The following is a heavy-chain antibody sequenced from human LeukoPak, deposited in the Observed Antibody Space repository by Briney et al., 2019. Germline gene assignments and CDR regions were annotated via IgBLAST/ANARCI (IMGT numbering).Heavy chain of an antibody. CDR3: ARKRSENPYYDFWSGYSYYFDY. V-gene: IGHV4-30-4*01. Sequence: PSETLSLTCTVSGGSISSGDYYWSWLRQPPGKGLEWIEDIYYSGSTYYNPSLKSRVTISVDTSKNQFSLKLSSVTAADTAVYYCARKRSENPYYDFWSGYSYYFDYWGQGTLVTVSS. J-gene: IGHJ4*02. D-gene: IGHD3-3*01. CDR2: IYYSGST. CDR1: GGSISSGDYY.